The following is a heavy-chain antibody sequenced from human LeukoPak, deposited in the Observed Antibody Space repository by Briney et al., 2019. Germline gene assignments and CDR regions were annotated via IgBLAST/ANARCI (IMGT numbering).Heavy chain of an antibody. V-gene: IGHV3-23*01. Sequence: GGSLRLSCAASGFPFSSYTMTWGRQAPGKGLEWVSAISVSGDSTYYADSVKGRFTISRDNSKNTLYLQMDSLRAEDTALYCCVKGGHFDYWGQGALVTVSP. CDR2: ISVSGDST. CDR3: VKGGHFDY. J-gene: IGHJ4*02. CDR1: GFPFSSYT.